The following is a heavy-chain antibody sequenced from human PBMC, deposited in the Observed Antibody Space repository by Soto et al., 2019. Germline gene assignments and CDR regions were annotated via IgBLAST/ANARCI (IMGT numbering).Heavy chain of an antibody. CDR1: GGSISSGDYY. V-gene: IGHV4-30-4*01. CDR3: ARDTGELELRDYYYYGMDV. CDR2: IYYSGST. D-gene: IGHD1-7*01. J-gene: IGHJ6*02. Sequence: PSETLSLTCTVSGGSISSGDYYWSWIRQPPGKGLEWIGYIYYSGSTYYNPSLKSRVTISVDTSKNQFSLKLSSVTAADTAVYYCARDTGELELRDYYYYGMDVWGQGTTVTVSS.